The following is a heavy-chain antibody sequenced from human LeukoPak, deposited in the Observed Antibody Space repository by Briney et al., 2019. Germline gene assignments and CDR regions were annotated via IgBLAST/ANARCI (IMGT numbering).Heavy chain of an antibody. CDR2: IYTSGST. CDR1: GGSISSYY. V-gene: IGHV4-4*09. J-gene: IGHJ4*02. Sequence: SETLSLTCTVSGGSISSYYWSWIRQPPGKGLEWIGYIYTSGSTNYNPSLKSRVTISVDTSKNQFSLKLSSVTAADTAVYYCARHAKWELLQGHTGVFDYWGQGTLVTVSS. CDR3: ARHAKWELLQGHTGVFDY. D-gene: IGHD1-26*01.